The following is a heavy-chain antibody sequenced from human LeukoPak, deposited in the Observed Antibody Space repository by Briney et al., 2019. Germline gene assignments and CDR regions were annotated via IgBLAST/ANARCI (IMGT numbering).Heavy chain of an antibody. J-gene: IGHJ4*02. V-gene: IGHV3-9*01. CDR3: AKDTFGFLGWLFDF. CDR1: GFTFENYA. D-gene: IGHD3-3*01. CDR2: ISWNSDTI. Sequence: PGRSLRLSCTASGFTFENYALHWVRQAPGKGLEWVSGISWNSDTIDYADSVKGRFTVSRDNAKNSLYLQMSSLRAEDTAFYYCAKDTFGFLGWLFDFWGQGTLVTVSS.